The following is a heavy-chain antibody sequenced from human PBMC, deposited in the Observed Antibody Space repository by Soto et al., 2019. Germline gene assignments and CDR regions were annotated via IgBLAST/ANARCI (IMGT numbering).Heavy chain of an antibody. Sequence: GGSLRLSCAASGFTFSSYGMHWVRQAPGKGLEWVAVISYDGSNKYYADSVKGRFTISRDNSKNTLYLQMNSLRAEDTAVYYCAKDQGYSSSGVFDYWGQGTLVTVSS. J-gene: IGHJ4*02. CDR1: GFTFSSYG. CDR3: AKDQGYSSSGVFDY. D-gene: IGHD6-19*01. CDR2: ISYDGSNK. V-gene: IGHV3-30*18.